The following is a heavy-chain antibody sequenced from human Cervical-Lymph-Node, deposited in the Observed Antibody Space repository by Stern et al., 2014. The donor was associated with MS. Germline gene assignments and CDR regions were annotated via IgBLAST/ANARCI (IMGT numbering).Heavy chain of an antibody. V-gene: IGHV1-2*04. CDR1: GYTFTGYY. CDR3: ARGQYYDILTGYSTRAFADY. CDR2: INPNSGGT. J-gene: IGHJ4*02. D-gene: IGHD3-9*01. Sequence: VHLVESGAEVKKPGASVKVSCKASGYTFTGYYMHWVRQAPGQGLEWMGWINPNSGGTNYAQKVQGWVTMTRDNSISTAYMELSRLRSDDTAVYYCARGQYYDILTGYSTRAFADYWGQGTLVTVSS.